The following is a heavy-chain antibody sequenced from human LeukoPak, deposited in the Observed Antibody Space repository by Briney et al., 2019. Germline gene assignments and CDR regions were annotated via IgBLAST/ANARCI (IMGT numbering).Heavy chain of an antibody. CDR3: ARAYSGSYYFDY. Sequence: GASVKVSCKASGGTFSSYAISWVRQAPGRGLEWMGGIIPIFGTANYAQKFQGRVTITADKSTSTAYMELSSLRSEDTAVYYCARAYSGSYYFDYWGQGSLVTVSS. D-gene: IGHD1-26*01. CDR1: GGTFSSYA. J-gene: IGHJ4*02. CDR2: IIPIFGTA. V-gene: IGHV1-69*06.